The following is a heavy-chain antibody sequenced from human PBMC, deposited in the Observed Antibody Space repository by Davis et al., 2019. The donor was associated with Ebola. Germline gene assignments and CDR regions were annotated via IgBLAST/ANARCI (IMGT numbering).Heavy chain of an antibody. Sequence: GALKISCAASGFTVSSNYMSWVRQAPGKGLEWVSVIYSGGSTYYADSVKGRFTISRDNSKNTLYLQMNSLRAEDTAVYYCAREGSSYSGSYQYYYYGMDVWGQGTTVTVSS. D-gene: IGHD1-26*01. V-gene: IGHV3-66*01. CDR2: IYSGGST. J-gene: IGHJ6*02. CDR3: AREGSSYSGSYQYYYYGMDV. CDR1: GFTVSSNY.